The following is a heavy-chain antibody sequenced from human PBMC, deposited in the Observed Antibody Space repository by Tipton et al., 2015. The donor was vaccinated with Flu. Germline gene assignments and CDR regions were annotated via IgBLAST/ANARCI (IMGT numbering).Heavy chain of an antibody. CDR1: GGSMGNDF. V-gene: IGHV4-59*01. J-gene: IGHJ4*02. D-gene: IGHD6-19*01. CDR3: ARVRREPKVGWSTLDS. Sequence: TLSLTCSVSGGSMGNDFWSWIRQAPGRGLEWIAYIRDTGSITYNPSIESRVTASMDRSKNQFSLKVTSVTAADTAVYYCARVRREPKVGWSTLDSWGQGTLATIYS. CDR2: IRDTGSI.